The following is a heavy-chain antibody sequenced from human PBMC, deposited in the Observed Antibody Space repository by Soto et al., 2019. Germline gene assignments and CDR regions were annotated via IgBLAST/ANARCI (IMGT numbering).Heavy chain of an antibody. CDR1: GFTFSSYG. CDR2: IWYDGSSK. CDR3: ARDRVVYRPDNFVY. Sequence: GGSLRLSCTASGFTFSSYGMHWVRQAPGKGLEWVSVIWYDGSSKYYADSVNGRFTISRDNSKNTLYLQMNSLRAEDTAVYYCARDRVVYRPDNFVYWGLGT. V-gene: IGHV3-33*01. J-gene: IGHJ4*02. D-gene: IGHD2-8*02.